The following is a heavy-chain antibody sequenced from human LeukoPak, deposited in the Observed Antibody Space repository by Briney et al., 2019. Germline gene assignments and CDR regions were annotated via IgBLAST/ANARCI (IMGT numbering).Heavy chain of an antibody. Sequence: KAGGSLTLSCAASGFTFSSYSMNWVRQAPGKGLEWVSSINSSSSYIYYAYSVKGRFTISRDNAKNSLYLQMNSLRAEDTAVYYCARDQPSGSIFDWRTGPTTDFDYWGQGTLVTVSS. CDR2: INSSSSYI. CDR3: ARDQPSGSIFDWRTGPTTDFDY. CDR1: GFTFSSYS. D-gene: IGHD3-9*01. J-gene: IGHJ4*02. V-gene: IGHV3-21*01.